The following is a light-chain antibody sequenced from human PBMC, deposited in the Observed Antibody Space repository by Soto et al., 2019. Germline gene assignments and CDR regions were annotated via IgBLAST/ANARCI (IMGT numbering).Light chain of an antibody. J-gene: IGLJ1*01. Sequence: QSVLTPPASLSGSPGQSITISCTGTSSDIGAYDYVSWFQQHPGTAPKLMISEVNNRPSGVSNRFSGSKSGNTAYLTISGLQVEVEADYFCFSFTTPTPHGFGTGSMVTDL. CDR2: EVN. V-gene: IGLV2-14*01. CDR1: SSDIGAYDY. CDR3: FSFTTPTPHG.